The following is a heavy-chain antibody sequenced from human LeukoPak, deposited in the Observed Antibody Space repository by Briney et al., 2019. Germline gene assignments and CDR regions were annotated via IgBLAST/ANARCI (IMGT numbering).Heavy chain of an antibody. V-gene: IGHV1-69*13. Sequence: SVKVSCKASGGTFSSYAISWVRQAPGQGLEWMGGIIPIFGTANYAQKFQGRVTITADESTSTAYMELSSLRSEDTAVYYCARYHKSRIAARHLGFDPWGQGTLVTVSS. CDR2: IIPIFGTA. D-gene: IGHD6-6*01. J-gene: IGHJ5*02. CDR1: GGTFSSYA. CDR3: ARYHKSRIAARHLGFDP.